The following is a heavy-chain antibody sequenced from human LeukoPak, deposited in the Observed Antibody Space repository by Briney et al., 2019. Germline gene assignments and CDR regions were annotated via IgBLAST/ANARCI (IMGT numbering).Heavy chain of an antibody. Sequence: GGSLRLSCAASGFTFSNAWMSWVRQAPGKGLEWVGRIKSKTDGGTTDYAAHVKGRFTISRDDSKNTLYLQMNSLKTEDTAVYYCTTVSDFWSGYYEPPFDYWGQGTLVTVSS. D-gene: IGHD3-3*01. CDR1: GFTFSNAW. J-gene: IGHJ4*02. CDR2: IKSKTDGGTT. CDR3: TTVSDFWSGYYEPPFDY. V-gene: IGHV3-15*01.